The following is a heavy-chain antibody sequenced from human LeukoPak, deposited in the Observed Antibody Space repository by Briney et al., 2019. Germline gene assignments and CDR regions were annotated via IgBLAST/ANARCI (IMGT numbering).Heavy chain of an antibody. Sequence: ASVKVSCKASGYTFTSHVIHWVRQAPGPRLHWMGWIDTANGNQQNSHNFQGRVTITRDTSASTAYMELSSLRSEGTAVYYCARGVGYNYGLYYQYGMDVWGQGTTVTVSS. CDR1: GYTFTSHV. CDR3: ARGVGYNYGLYYQYGMDV. CDR2: IDTANGNQ. V-gene: IGHV1-3*04. J-gene: IGHJ6*02. D-gene: IGHD5-18*01.